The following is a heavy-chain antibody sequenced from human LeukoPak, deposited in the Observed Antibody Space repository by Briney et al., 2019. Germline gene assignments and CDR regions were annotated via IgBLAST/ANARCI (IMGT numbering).Heavy chain of an antibody. CDR1: GYTFTTYA. J-gene: IGHJ4*02. V-gene: IGHV1-69*06. CDR2: IIPIFGTA. CDR3: ARAADELRFLEWLLSD. Sequence: ASVKVSCKASGYTFTTYAMNWVRQAPGQGLEWMGGIIPIFGTANYAQKFQGRVTITADKSTSTAYMELSSLRSEDTAVYYCARAADELRFLEWLLSDWGQGTLVTVSS. D-gene: IGHD3-3*01.